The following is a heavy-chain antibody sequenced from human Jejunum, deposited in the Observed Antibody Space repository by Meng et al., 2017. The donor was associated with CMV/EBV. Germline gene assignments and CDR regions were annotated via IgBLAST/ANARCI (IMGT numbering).Heavy chain of an antibody. CDR1: GGPMRNDQW. CDR2: IYHSGRT. J-gene: IGHJ4*02. D-gene: IGHD4-17*01. CDR3: TTLYGDSIS. Sequence: QVQTQEAGPGLVQPSGSLSFTCVVSGGPMRNDQWWSWVRQAPGKGLEWIGEIYHSGRTNYNPSVKSRVSMSVDKSQNHFSLRLSSVTAADTAVYYCTTLYGDSISWGQGTLVTVSS. V-gene: IGHV4-4*02.